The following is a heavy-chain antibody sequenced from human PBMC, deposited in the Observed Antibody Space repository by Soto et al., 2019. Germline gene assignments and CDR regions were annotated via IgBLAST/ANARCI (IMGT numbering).Heavy chain of an antibody. V-gene: IGHV3-48*02. D-gene: IGHD3-10*01. CDR3: ARAVTWGLDV. J-gene: IGHJ6*02. CDR2: ISRSSTGI. CDR1: GFTFSLYS. Sequence: EVPLVESGGGLVQPGGSLRLSCAASGFTFSLYSMSWVRQASGKGLEWVSYISRSSTGIHYADSVKGRFTISRDDATNSMHLQMNSLRDGDTAVYNCARAVTWGLDVWGQGTAVSISS.